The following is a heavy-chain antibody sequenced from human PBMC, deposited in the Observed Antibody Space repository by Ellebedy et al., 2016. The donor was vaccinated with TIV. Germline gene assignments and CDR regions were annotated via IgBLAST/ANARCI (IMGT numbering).Heavy chain of an antibody. CDR1: GFAFSTYS. J-gene: IGHJ4*02. CDR2: ISSSGAYR. CDR3: AREKTGHKWNDGFDS. V-gene: IGHV3-21*01. Sequence: PGGSLRLSCAASGFAFSTYSMNWVRQAPGKGLEWVSYISSSGAYRYHAYSMEGRFTISRDNAKNSLYLQMNSLRADDTAVYYCAREKTGHKWNDGFDSWGQGTLVTVSS. D-gene: IGHD1-1*01.